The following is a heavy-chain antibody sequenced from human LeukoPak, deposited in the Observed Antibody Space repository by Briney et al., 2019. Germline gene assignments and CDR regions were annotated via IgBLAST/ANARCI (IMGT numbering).Heavy chain of an antibody. V-gene: IGHV3-23*01. CDR2: MSGSGVST. J-gene: IGHJ4*02. CDR3: AKGDY. Sequence: GGSLRLSCAASGFTFSNYAMSWVRQAPGKGLEWVSGMSGSGVSTNYADSVKGRFTIARDNSKNTVFLQMDSLRAEDTAIYYCAKGDYWGQGTLVTVSS. CDR1: GFTFSNYA.